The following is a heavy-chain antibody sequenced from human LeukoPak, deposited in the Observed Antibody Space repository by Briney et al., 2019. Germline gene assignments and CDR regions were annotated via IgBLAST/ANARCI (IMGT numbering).Heavy chain of an antibody. J-gene: IGHJ6*03. D-gene: IGHD5-24*01. CDR3: AKVSRDGYNYRHYYYYYYMDV. CDR2: IRYDGSNK. CDR1: GFTFSSYG. V-gene: IGHV3-30*02. Sequence: GGSLRLSCAASGFTFSSYGTHWVRQAPGKGLEWVAFIRYDGSNKYYADSVKGRFTISRDNSKNTLYLQMNSLRAEDTAVCYCAKVSRDGYNYRHYYYYYYMDVWGKGTTVTISS.